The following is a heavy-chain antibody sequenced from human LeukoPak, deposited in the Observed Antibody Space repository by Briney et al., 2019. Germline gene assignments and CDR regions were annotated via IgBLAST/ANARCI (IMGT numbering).Heavy chain of an antibody. CDR3: ATRYGSGTYPRYYFDS. CDR2: IYSSGSS. D-gene: IGHD3-10*01. V-gene: IGHV4-39*01. CDR1: GGSISSSSYH. J-gene: IGHJ4*02. Sequence: SETLSLTSTVSGGSISSSSYHWGWIRQPPGKGLEWIGTIYSSGSSYYNPSLKSRLTISVDTSRNQFSLKLSSVTASDTAVYYCATRYGSGTYPRYYFDSWGQGTLVTVSS.